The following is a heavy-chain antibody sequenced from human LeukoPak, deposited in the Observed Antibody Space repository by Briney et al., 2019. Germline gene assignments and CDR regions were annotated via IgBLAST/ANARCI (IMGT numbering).Heavy chain of an antibody. CDR3: VSPPAAGTGIYYFDY. CDR2: ISGSGGST. J-gene: IGHJ4*02. D-gene: IGHD6-13*01. V-gene: IGHV3-23*01. CDR1: GGSISSGDYY. Sequence: PSETLSLTCTVSGGSISSGDYYWSWIRQPPGKGLEWVSAISGSGGSTYYADSVKGRFTISRDNSKNTLYLQMNSLRAEDTAVYYCVSPPAAGTGIYYFDYWGQGTLVTVSS.